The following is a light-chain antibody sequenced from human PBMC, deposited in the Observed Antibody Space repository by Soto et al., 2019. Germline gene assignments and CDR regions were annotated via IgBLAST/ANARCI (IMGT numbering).Light chain of an antibody. CDR3: ENDNCPPFI. CDR2: AAY. V-gene: IGKV1-27*01. Sequence: DIQMTQSPSSLSASVGDRVTITCRASQGISNYLAWYQQKPGKVPKVLIYAAYTLQSGVPSRFSGSGSGTVFTLTTKALQLKDVETYYGENDNCPPFISGGGPRVEIK. J-gene: IGKJ4*01. CDR1: QGISNY.